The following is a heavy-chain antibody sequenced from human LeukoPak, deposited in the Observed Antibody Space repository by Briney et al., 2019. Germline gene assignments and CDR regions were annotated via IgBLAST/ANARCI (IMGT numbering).Heavy chain of an antibody. CDR3: ASFPFSSSWRPPIDY. CDR2: ISSSGSTI. V-gene: IGHV3-11*01. J-gene: IGHJ4*02. CDR1: GFTFSDYY. D-gene: IGHD6-13*01. Sequence: GGSLRLSCAASGFTFSDYYMSWIRQAPGKGLEWVSYISSSGSTIYYADSVKGRFTISRDNAKNSLYLQMNSLRAEDTAVYYCASFPFSSSWRPPIDYWGQGTLVTVSS.